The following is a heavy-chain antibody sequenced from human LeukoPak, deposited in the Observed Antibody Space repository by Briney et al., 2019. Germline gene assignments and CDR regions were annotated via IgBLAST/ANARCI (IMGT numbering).Heavy chain of an antibody. J-gene: IGHJ5*02. Sequence: GGSLRLSCAASGFTFDDYAMHWVRQAPGKGLEWVSGISWNSGSIGYADSVKGRFTISRDNAKNSLYLQMNSLRAEDTALYYCAKDAGWQWLGTYNWFDPWGQGTLVTVSS. D-gene: IGHD6-19*01. CDR1: GFTFDDYA. CDR3: AKDAGWQWLGTYNWFDP. V-gene: IGHV3-9*01. CDR2: ISWNSGSI.